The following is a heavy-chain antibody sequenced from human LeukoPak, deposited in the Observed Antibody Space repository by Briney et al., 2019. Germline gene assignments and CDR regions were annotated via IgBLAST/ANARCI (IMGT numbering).Heavy chain of an antibody. CDR2: MDPNSGNT. J-gene: IGHJ4*02. CDR3: ARVGGSYYKLVHYFDY. Sequence: ASVKVSCKASGYTFTSYGINWVRQATGQGLEWMGWMDPNSGNTGYAQKFQGRVTMTRNTSISTAYMELSSLRAEDTAVYYCARVGGSYYKLVHYFDYWGQGTLVTVSS. V-gene: IGHV1-8*01. D-gene: IGHD1-26*01. CDR1: GYTFTSYG.